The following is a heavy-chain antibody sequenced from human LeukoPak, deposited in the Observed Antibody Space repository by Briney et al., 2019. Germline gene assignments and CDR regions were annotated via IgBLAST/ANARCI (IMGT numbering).Heavy chain of an antibody. CDR3: ARSTMIVVVNGDY. CDR2: INPNSGGT. Sequence: ASVKVSCKASGYTFTGYYMHWVRQAPGQGLEWMGWINPNSGGTNYAQKFQGRVTMTRDTSISTAYMELSRLRSDDTAVYYCARSTMIVVVNGDYWGQGTLVTVSS. J-gene: IGHJ4*02. V-gene: IGHV1-2*02. CDR1: GYTFTGYY. D-gene: IGHD3-22*01.